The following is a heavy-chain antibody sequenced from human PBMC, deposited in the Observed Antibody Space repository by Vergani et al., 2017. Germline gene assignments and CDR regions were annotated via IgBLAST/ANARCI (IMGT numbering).Heavy chain of an antibody. D-gene: IGHD3-10*01. V-gene: IGHV4-59*01. Sequence: VRLQESGPGLVKPSETLSLTCSVSGGSMSGYYWSWIRQPPGKELEWIGYMYHSGSTNYNPSLETRVTISGDTSKNPFSLKLNSVTAADTAVYYCGRVADFYGLGSRLLDLWGQGILITVSS. CDR2: MYHSGST. J-gene: IGHJ5*02. CDR3: GRVADFYGLGSRLLDL. CDR1: GGSMSGYY.